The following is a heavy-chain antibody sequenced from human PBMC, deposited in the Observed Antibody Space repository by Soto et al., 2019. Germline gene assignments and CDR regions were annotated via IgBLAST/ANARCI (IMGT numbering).Heavy chain of an antibody. CDR2: IYYSGST. D-gene: IGHD6-19*01. CDR1: GGSISSYY. V-gene: IGHV4-59*08. J-gene: IGHJ4*02. CDR3: ARHRPDSSGWYYFDY. Sequence: PSETLSLTCTVSGGSISSYYWSWIRQPPGKGLEWIGYIYYSGSTNYNPSLKSRVTISVDTSKNQFSPKLSSVTAADTAVYYCARHRPDSSGWYYFDYWGQGTLVTVSS.